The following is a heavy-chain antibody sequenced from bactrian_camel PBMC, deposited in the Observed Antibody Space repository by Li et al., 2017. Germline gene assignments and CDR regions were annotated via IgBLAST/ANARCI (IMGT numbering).Heavy chain of an antibody. Sequence: VQLVESGGGSVQSGGSLRLSCAVSGYSSSYGCIMGWFRQAPGKGLEWVCSIYTSGGTTHYADSVKGRFSMSKDNAKNTLYLQMNSLKPEDTAVYYCATDESGWGRLTTAYYWGQGTQVTVS. CDR2: IYTSGGTT. CDR3: ATDESGWGRLTTAYY. D-gene: IGHD5*01. V-gene: IGHV3-2*01. CDR1: GYSSSYGC. J-gene: IGHJ4*01.